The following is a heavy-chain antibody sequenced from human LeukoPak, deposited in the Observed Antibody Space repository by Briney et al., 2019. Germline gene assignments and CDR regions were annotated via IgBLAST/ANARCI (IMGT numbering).Heavy chain of an antibody. CDR2: ISAYNGNT. Sequence: RASVKVSCKASGYTFTSYGISWVRQAPGQGLEWMGWISAYNGNTNYAQKLQGRVTMTTDTSTSTAYMELRSLRSDDTAVYYCARLYSGPAENWFDPWGQGTLVTVSS. J-gene: IGHJ5*02. V-gene: IGHV1-18*01. D-gene: IGHD5-12*01. CDR1: GYTFTSYG. CDR3: ARLYSGPAENWFDP.